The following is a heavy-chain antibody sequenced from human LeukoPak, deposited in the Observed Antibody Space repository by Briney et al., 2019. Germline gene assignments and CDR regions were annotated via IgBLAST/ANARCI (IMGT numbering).Heavy chain of an antibody. Sequence: ASVKVSCKASGYTFTSYDINWVRQAAGQGLEWMGWMNPNSGNTGYAQKFQGRVTITRNTSISTAYMELSSLRSEDTAVYYCARLLRFLDSPFDPWGQGTLVTVSS. CDR3: ARLLRFLDSPFDP. CDR1: GYTFTSYD. V-gene: IGHV1-8*03. D-gene: IGHD3-3*01. CDR2: MNPNSGNT. J-gene: IGHJ5*02.